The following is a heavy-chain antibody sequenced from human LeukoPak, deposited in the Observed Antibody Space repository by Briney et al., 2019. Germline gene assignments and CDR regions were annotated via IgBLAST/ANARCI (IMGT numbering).Heavy chain of an antibody. CDR1: GFTFSSYG. Sequence: GRSLRLSCAASGFTFSSYGMHWVRQAPGKGLEWVAVIWYDGSNKYYADSVKGRFTISRDNSKNTLYLQMNSLRAEDTAVYYCARSGAARHYYYYMHVWGKGTTVNVSS. CDR3: ARSGAARHYYYYMHV. D-gene: IGHD6-6*01. CDR2: IWYDGSNK. J-gene: IGHJ6*03. V-gene: IGHV3-33*08.